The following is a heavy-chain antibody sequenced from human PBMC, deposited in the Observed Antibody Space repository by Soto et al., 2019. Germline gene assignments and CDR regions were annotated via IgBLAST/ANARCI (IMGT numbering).Heavy chain of an antibody. CDR1: GGTFSSYT. V-gene: IGHV1-69*02. J-gene: IGHJ4*02. Sequence: QVQLVQSGAAVKKPGSSVKVSCKASGGTFSSYTISWVRQAPGQGLEWMGRIIPILGIANYAQKFQGRVTITADKSTSTAYMELSSLRSEDTAVYYCARAVELLSLDYWGQGTLVTVSS. CDR3: ARAVELLSLDY. CDR2: IIPILGIA. D-gene: IGHD1-7*01.